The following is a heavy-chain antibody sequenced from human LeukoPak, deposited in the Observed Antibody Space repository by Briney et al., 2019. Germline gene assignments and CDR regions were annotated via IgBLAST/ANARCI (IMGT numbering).Heavy chain of an antibody. V-gene: IGHV3-21*01. CDR1: GFSFGDYT. CDR2: ISSRGGYI. Sequence: GGSLRLSCAAFGFSFGDYTMNWVRQAPGKGLEWVSSISSRGGYIHYADSLKGRFTISRENAQNLLFLQLNSLRVEDTAVYYCARSRADSLDFWGRGTMVTVSS. CDR3: ARSRADSLDF. J-gene: IGHJ3*01.